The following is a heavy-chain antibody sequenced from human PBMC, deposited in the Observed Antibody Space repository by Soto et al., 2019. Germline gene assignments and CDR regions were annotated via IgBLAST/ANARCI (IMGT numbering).Heavy chain of an antibody. CDR2: ISAYNGNT. J-gene: IGHJ4*02. Sequence: GASVKVSCKASGYSFTSYGISWVRRAPGQGLEWMGWISAYNGNTNYAQKLQGRVTMTTDTSTSTAYMELRSLRSDDTAVYYCARVPRRGRSHHGAPDYSGQAPLLTVSS. D-gene: IGHD1-26*01. CDR1: GYSFTSYG. CDR3: ARVPRRGRSHHGAPDY. V-gene: IGHV1-18*01.